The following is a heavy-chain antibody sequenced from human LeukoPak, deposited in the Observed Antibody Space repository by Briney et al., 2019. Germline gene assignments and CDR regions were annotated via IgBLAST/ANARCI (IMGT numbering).Heavy chain of an antibody. CDR2: INAGNGNT. Sequence: ASVKVSCKASGYTFTSYAMHWVRQAPGQRLEWMGWINAGNGNTKYSQKFQGRVTITRDTSASTAYMELSSLGSEDTAVYYCARDRSQWLGNWFDPWGQGTLVTVSS. V-gene: IGHV1-3*01. D-gene: IGHD6-19*01. CDR3: ARDRSQWLGNWFDP. CDR1: GYTFTSYA. J-gene: IGHJ5*02.